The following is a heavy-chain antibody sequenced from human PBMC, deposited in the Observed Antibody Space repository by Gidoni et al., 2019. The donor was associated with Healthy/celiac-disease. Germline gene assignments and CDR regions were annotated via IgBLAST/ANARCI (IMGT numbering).Heavy chain of an antibody. D-gene: IGHD4-17*01. CDR3: ATYGLLTVTYDYYYYGMDV. CDR2: FDPEDGET. CDR1: GYTLTELS. V-gene: IGHV1-24*01. Sequence: QVQLVQSGAEVKKPGASVKVSCKVSGYTLTELSMPWVRQAPGKGLEWMGGFDPEDGETIYAQKFQGRVTMTEDTSTDTAYMELSSLRSEDTAVYYCATYGLLTVTYDYYYYGMDVWGQGTTVTVSS. J-gene: IGHJ6*02.